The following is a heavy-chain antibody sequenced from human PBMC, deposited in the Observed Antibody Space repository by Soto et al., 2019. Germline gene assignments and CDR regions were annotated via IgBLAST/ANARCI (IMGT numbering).Heavy chain of an antibody. J-gene: IGHJ4*02. CDR1: GFTVNSSA. D-gene: IGHD6-13*01. CDR2: ISYDGSNK. CDR3: ASGGAIAAAGVFDF. V-gene: IGHV3-30-3*01. Sequence: PGGSIKLSCAASGFTVNSSAMPGARQAPGKGLEWVAVISYDGSNKYYADSVKGRFTISRDNSKNTLYLQMNSLRAEDTAVYYCASGGAIAAAGVFDFWGQGTLVTVSS.